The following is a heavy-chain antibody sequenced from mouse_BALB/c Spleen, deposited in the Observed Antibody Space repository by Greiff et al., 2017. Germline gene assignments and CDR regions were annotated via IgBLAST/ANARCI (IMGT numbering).Heavy chain of an antibody. CDR1: GFTFSNYW. Sequence: EVKLVESGGGLVQPGGSMKLSCVASGFTFSNYWMNWVRQSPEKGLEWVAEIRLKSNNYATHYAESVKGRFTISRDDSKSSVYLQMNNLRAEDTGIYYCTRLYDYAMDCWGQGTSVTVSS. V-gene: IGHV6-6*02. J-gene: IGHJ4*01. D-gene: IGHD2-3*01. CDR2: IRLKSNNYAT. CDR3: TRLYDYAMDC.